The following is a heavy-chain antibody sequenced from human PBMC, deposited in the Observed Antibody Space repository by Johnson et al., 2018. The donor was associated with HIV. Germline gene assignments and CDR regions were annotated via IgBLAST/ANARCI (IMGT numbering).Heavy chain of an antibody. J-gene: IGHJ3*02. CDR1: GFTFSHAW. CDR3: ARDRSSGWYGRVDAFDI. CDR2: IESKADGGAA. Sequence: VQLVESGGGLVKPGGSLRLSCAASGFTFSHAWMSWVRQAPGKGLEWVGHIESKADGGAADYAAPLEGRFTISRDDSKNTLYLQMNSLRAEDPAVDYCARDRSSGWYGRVDAFDIWGQGTMVTVSS. V-gene: IGHV3-15*04. D-gene: IGHD6-19*01.